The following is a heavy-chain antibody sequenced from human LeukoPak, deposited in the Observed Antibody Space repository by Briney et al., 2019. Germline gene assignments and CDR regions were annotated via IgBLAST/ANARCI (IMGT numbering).Heavy chain of an antibody. CDR3: ARGLSGSYYEGDY. V-gene: IGHV4-34*01. D-gene: IGHD1-26*01. CDR1: GGSFSGYY. J-gene: IGHJ4*02. Sequence: PSETLSLTCAVYGGSFSGYYWSWIRQPPGKGLEWIGEINHSGSTNYNPSLKSRVTISVDTSKNQFSLKLSSVTAADTAVYYCARGLSGSYYEGDYWGQGTLVTVSS. CDR2: INHSGST.